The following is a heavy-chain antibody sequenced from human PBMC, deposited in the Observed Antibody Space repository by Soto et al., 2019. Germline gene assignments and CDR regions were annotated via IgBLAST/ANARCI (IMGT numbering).Heavy chain of an antibody. V-gene: IGHV3-48*01. CDR3: ARDLSWGSNWYYYMDV. CDR1: GFILSDCA. J-gene: IGHJ6*03. Sequence: GGSLRLSCSTSGFILSDCAINWVRQAPGKGLEWVSYISSSSSVIDYADSVKGRFTVSRDNARNSLYLQMNSLRTEDTAVYYCARDLSWGSNWYYYMDVWGKGTTVTVS. D-gene: IGHD7-27*01. CDR2: ISSSSSVI.